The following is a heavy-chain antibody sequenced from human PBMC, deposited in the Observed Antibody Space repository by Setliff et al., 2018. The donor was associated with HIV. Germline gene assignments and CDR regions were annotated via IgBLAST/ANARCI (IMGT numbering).Heavy chain of an antibody. Sequence: PSETLSLTCAVYGGSLSDYYWSWIRQPPGKGLEWIAEINRSGTPNYNPSLESRVTISVDSSKNRVSLKLSSVTAADTAVYYCARVPFTTGFDSWGQGTLVTVS. V-gene: IGHV4-34*01. CDR1: GGSLSDYY. J-gene: IGHJ4*02. CDR2: INRSGTP. CDR3: ARVPFTTGFDS. D-gene: IGHD3-3*01.